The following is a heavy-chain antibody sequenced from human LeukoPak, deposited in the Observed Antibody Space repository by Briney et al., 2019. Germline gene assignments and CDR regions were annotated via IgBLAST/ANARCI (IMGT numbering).Heavy chain of an antibody. CDR2: INPNSGGT. CDR1: GYTFSDYY. V-gene: IGHV1-2*02. CDR3: ARGGDIVVVVAATYPFDY. D-gene: IGHD2-15*01. Sequence: ASVRVSCKASGYTFSDYYIHWVRQAPGQGLEWMGWINPNSGGTNYAQKFQGRVTMTRDTSISTAYMELSRLRSDDTAVYYCARGGDIVVVVAATYPFDYWGQGTLVTVSS. J-gene: IGHJ4*02.